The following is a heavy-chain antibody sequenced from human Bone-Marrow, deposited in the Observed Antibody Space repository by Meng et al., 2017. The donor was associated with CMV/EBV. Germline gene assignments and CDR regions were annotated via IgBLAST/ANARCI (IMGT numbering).Heavy chain of an antibody. J-gene: IGHJ3*02. CDR2: IYYSGST. CDR3: ARWGGAAFDI. D-gene: IGHD1-26*01. CDR1: GGSISSSRYY. Sequence: SETLSLTCTVSGGSISSSRYYWGWIRQPPGKGLEWIGSIYYSGSTYYNPSLKSRVTISVDTSKNQFSLKLSSVTAADTAVYDCARWGGAAFDIWGQGTMVTVSS. V-gene: IGHV4-39*07.